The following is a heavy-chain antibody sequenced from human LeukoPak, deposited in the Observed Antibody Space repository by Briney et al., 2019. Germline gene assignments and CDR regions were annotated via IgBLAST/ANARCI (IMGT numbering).Heavy chain of an antibody. D-gene: IGHD5-12*01. CDR3: ARDHGYSGYDTNRALDY. CDR1: GYTFTSYG. Sequence: ASVKVSCKASGYTFTSYGISWVRQAPGQGLEWMGWISAYNGNTNYAQKLQGRVTITADKSTSTAYMELSSLRSEDTAVYYCARDHGYSGYDTNRALDYWGQGTLVTVSS. CDR2: ISAYNGNT. V-gene: IGHV1-18*01. J-gene: IGHJ4*02.